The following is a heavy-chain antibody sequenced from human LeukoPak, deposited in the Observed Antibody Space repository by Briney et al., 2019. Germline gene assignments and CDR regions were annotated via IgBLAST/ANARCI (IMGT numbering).Heavy chain of an antibody. J-gene: IGHJ6*02. CDR3: AKPHGGYDFWSGYSRTVNYYGMDV. D-gene: IGHD3-3*01. CDR1: GFTVSSYA. CDR2: ISGSGGST. V-gene: IGHV3-23*01. Sequence: GGSLRLSCAASGFTVSSYAMSWVRQAPGKGLEWVPAISGSGGSTYYADSVKGRFTISRDNSKSTLYLQMNSLRAEDTAVYYCAKPHGGYDFWSGYSRTVNYYGMDVWGQGTTVTVSS.